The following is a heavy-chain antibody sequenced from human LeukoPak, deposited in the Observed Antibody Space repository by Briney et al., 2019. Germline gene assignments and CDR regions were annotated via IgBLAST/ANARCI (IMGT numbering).Heavy chain of an antibody. CDR2: ISNSGNTI. J-gene: IGHJ4*02. CDR1: GFTFSDTY. CDR3: VRDKVNLEY. Sequence: AGTLCLTCAASGFTFSDTYLSWIRQAPGKEREWVLCISNSGNTIYYKDSVKGRFTISRDNAKNSLYLQMNSLTAEDTAVYYCVRDKVNLEYWGQGTLVTVSS. V-gene: IGHV3-11*04. D-gene: IGHD6-6*01.